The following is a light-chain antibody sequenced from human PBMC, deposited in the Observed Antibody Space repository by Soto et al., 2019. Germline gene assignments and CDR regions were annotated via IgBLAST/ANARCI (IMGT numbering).Light chain of an antibody. CDR1: QSVPGSS. J-gene: IGKJ1*01. Sequence: EIVLTQSPGTLSLSPGERATLSCRASQSVPGSSLAWYQQRPGQAPRLLIYDASNRVTGIPDRFSGSGSGTDFPLTISRLEPEYFAVYYCQQYGGSPGTFGQGTKVEIK. CDR2: DAS. CDR3: QQYGGSPGT. V-gene: IGKV3-20*01.